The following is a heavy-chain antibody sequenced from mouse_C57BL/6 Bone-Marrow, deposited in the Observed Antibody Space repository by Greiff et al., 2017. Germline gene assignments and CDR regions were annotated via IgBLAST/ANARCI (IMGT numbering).Heavy chain of an antibody. CDR3: ARDVDY. V-gene: IGHV1-19*01. CDR1: GYTFTDYY. J-gene: IGHJ2*01. Sequence: VQLKEPGPVLVKPGASVKMSCKASGYTFTDYYMNWVKQSHGKSLEWIGVINPYNGGTSYNQKFKGKATLTVDKSSSTAYMALNSLTSEDSAVYYCARDVDYWGQGTTLTVSS. CDR2: INPYNGGT.